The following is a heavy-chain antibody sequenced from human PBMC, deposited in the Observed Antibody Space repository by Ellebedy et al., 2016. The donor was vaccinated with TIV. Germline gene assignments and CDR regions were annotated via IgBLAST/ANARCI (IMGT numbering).Heavy chain of an antibody. J-gene: IGHJ4*02. CDR2: INAGNGNT. CDR3: ARGPRIQLWLKPFDY. V-gene: IGHV1-3*01. D-gene: IGHD5-18*01. CDR1: GYTFTSYA. Sequence: ASVKVSCKASGYTFTSYAMHWVRQAPGQRLEWMGWINAGNGNTKYSQKFQGRVTIIRDTSASTAYMELGSLRSEDTAVYYCARGPRIQLWLKPFDYWGQGTLVTVSS.